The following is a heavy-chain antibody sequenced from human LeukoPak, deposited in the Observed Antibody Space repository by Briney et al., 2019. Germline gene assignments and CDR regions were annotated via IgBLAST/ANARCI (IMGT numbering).Heavy chain of an antibody. V-gene: IGHV3-30-3*01. CDR1: GFTFSSYA. D-gene: IGHD3-10*01. J-gene: IGHJ4*02. Sequence: GGSLRLSCAASGFTFSSYAMHWVRKAPGKGLEWVAVISYDGSNKYYADSVKGRFTISRDNSKNTLYLQMNSLRAEDTAVYYCARASGETNWGQGTLVTVSS. CDR3: ARASGETN. CDR2: ISYDGSNK.